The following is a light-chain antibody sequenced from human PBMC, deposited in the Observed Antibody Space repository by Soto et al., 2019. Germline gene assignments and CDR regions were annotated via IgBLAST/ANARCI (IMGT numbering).Light chain of an antibody. CDR2: GAS. J-gene: IGKJ1*01. CDR3: QQYNDWPLT. V-gene: IGKV3-20*01. Sequence: EIFLTQSPGTLSLSPGERATLSCRASHSVSRTYLAWYQQKPGQAPRLLMYGASDRATGTPGRFSGSGSGTDFTLTISRLEPEDFALYYCQQYNDWPLTFGQGTKVDIK. CDR1: HSVSRTY.